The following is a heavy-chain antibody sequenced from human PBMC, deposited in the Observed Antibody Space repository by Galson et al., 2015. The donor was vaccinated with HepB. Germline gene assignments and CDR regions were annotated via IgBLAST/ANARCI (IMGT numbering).Heavy chain of an antibody. Sequence: SLRLSCAGSGFIFRHHAMAWIRQAPGKGLEWVSGINGRGSTRSYSDAVKGRFSISRDNSKNTLYLQMNSLRAEDTAVYYCVRLTLAGGFDYWGRGTLVTVSS. CDR3: VRLTLAGGFDY. V-gene: IGHV3-23*01. D-gene: IGHD6-13*01. CDR2: INGRGSTR. J-gene: IGHJ4*02. CDR1: GFIFRHHA.